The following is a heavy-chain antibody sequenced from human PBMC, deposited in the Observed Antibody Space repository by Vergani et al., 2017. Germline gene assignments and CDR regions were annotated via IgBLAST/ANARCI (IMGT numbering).Heavy chain of an antibody. Sequence: EVQLVQSGAEVKTPGESLRISCKGSGYSFTSYWISWVRQMPGKGLEWMGRIDPSDSYTNYSPSFQGHVTISADKSIRTAYLQWSSLKASDTAMYYCARQVAVAGKWWGPYYYYGMDVWGQGTTVTVSS. CDR2: IDPSDSYT. CDR1: GYSFTSYW. J-gene: IGHJ6*02. V-gene: IGHV5-10-1*01. D-gene: IGHD6-19*01. CDR3: ARQVAVAGKWWGPYYYYGMDV.